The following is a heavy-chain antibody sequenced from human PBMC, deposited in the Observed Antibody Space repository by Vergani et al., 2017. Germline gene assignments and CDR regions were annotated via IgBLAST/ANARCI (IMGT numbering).Heavy chain of an antibody. CDR1: GFTFIMHA. D-gene: IGHD1-26*01. J-gene: IGHJ6*03. CDR2: LSASDRRT. Sequence: EVQLLESGGDLVQPGGSLRLSCAASGFTFIMHAMSWVRQAPGKGLEWVSTLSASDRRTHYADSVKGRFTISRDNAKNSLYLQMNSLRAEDTAVYYCARDYNPSGSPLYYYYYYMDVWGKGTTVTVSS. CDR3: ARDYNPSGSPLYYYYYYMDV. V-gene: IGHV3-23*01.